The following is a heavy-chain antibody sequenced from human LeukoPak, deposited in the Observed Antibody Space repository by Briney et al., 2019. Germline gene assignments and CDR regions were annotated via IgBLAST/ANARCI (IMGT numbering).Heavy chain of an antibody. V-gene: IGHV1-46*01. J-gene: IGHJ3*02. CDR2: INPSGGST. CDR1: GGTFSSYA. Sequence: ASVKVSCKASGGTFSSYAISWVRQAPGQGLEWMGIINPSGGSTSYAQKFQGRVTMTRDMSTSTVYMELSSLRSEDTAVYYCARDGPAHTVTTFGAFDIWGQGTMVTVSS. CDR3: ARDGPAHTVTTFGAFDI. D-gene: IGHD4-17*01.